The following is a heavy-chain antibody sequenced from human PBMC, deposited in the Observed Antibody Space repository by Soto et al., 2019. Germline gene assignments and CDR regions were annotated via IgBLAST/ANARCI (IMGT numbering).Heavy chain of an antibody. Sequence: LRLSCAASGFTFSSYGMHWVRQAPGKGLEWVAVIWYDGSNKYYADSVKGRFTISRDNSKNTLYLQMNSLRAEDTAVYYCARDRRMGATYYFDYWGQGTLVTVSS. CDR1: GFTFSSYG. CDR3: ARDRRMGATYYFDY. CDR2: IWYDGSNK. V-gene: IGHV3-33*01. J-gene: IGHJ4*02. D-gene: IGHD1-26*01.